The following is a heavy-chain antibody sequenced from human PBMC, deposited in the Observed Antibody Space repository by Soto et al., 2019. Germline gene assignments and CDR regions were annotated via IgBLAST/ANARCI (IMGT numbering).Heavy chain of an antibody. CDR1: GFTFTSYE. CDR2: MSSSGSTI. V-gene: IGHV3-48*03. D-gene: IGHD3-16*01. CDR3: AAFWGGSWFDP. J-gene: IGHJ5*02. Sequence: EVQLVESGGGLVQPGGSLRLSCAASGFTFTSYEMNWVRQAPGKGLEWVSYMSSSGSTIYYADSVKGRFTISRDNAKNALYLQMNSLRAEDTAVYYCAAFWGGSWFDPWGHGTLVTVSS.